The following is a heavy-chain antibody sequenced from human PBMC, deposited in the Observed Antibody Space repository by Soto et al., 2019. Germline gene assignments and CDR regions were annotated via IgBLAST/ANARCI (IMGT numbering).Heavy chain of an antibody. Sequence: EVQLVESGGGLVQPGGSLRLSCAASGFTFSNLWIYWVRQTREKGLVWVAGINGDGTIKAYADSVKGRFTISRDNAKSTLYLQMNSLTIEDTALYYWGRDFRGGQWTLVTVSS. V-gene: IGHV3-74*01. J-gene: IGHJ1*01. CDR1: GFTFSNLW. CDR3: GRDFR. CDR2: INGDGTIK.